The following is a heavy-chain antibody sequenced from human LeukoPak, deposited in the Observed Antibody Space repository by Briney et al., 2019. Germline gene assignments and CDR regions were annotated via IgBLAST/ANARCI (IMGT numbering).Heavy chain of an antibody. CDR3: SMSSGGQHYFDY. V-gene: IGHV3-33*01. J-gene: IGHJ4*02. CDR2: IWYDGSNK. CDR1: GFTFSNYG. Sequence: GGSLRLSCAASGFTFSNYGMHWVREAPGKGLEWVAVIWYDGSNKYYADSVKGRFTISRDNSKETLYLQMNSLRAEDKAVYYCSMSSGGQHYFDYWGQGTLVTVSS. D-gene: IGHD2-15*01.